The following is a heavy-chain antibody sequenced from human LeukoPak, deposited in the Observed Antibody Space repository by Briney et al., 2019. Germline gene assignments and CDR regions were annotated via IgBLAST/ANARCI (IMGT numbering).Heavy chain of an antibody. J-gene: IGHJ4*02. D-gene: IGHD6-13*01. Sequence: ASVKVSCKASGYTFTSYGISWVRQAPGQGLEWMGWISAYNGNTNYAQKLQGRVTMTTDTSTSTAYMELRSLRSDDTAVYYCASIIPAAGLLYFVHWGQGTLVTVSS. CDR3: ASIIPAAGLLYFVH. CDR1: GYTFTSYG. CDR2: ISAYNGNT. V-gene: IGHV1-18*01.